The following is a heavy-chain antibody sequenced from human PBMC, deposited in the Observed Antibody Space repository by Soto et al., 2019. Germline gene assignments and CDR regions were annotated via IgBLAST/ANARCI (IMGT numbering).Heavy chain of an antibody. V-gene: IGHV4-31*03. CDR3: ERVMNTAYYYGMDV. D-gene: IGHD5-18*01. CDR1: GGSISSGGYY. J-gene: IGHJ6*02. Sequence: SETLSLTCTVSGGSISSGGYYWSWIRQHPGKGLEWIGYIYYSGSTYYNPSLKSRVTISVDTSKNQFSLKLSSVTAADTAVYYCERVMNTAYYYGMDVWGQGTTVTVSS. CDR2: IYYSGST.